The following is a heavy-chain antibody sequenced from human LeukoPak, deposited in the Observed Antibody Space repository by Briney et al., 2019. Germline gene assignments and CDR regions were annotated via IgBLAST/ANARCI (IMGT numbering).Heavy chain of an antibody. V-gene: IGHV4-59*01. Sequence: PSDTLSLTCTVSGGSISNYYWSWIRQPPGKGLEWIGYVAYTRGTNYNPSLESHVTISVDTSKNQFSLKLSSVTAADTAVYYCTRDLSGRILPYWGQGTLVTVSS. CDR3: TRDLSGRILPY. CDR2: VAYTRGT. CDR1: GGSISNYY. J-gene: IGHJ4*02. D-gene: IGHD2/OR15-2a*01.